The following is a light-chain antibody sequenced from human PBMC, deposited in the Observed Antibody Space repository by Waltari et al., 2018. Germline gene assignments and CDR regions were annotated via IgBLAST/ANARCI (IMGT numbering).Light chain of an antibody. Sequence: IVMTQSPATLSVSPGERATLSCRASQGVSSNLAWYQQKPGQAPRLLIYGASTRATGVPDRFRGSGSGTEFTLTISSLQSEDSAVYHCQQYDNWPPWTFGQGTKVEIK. J-gene: IGKJ1*01. V-gene: IGKV3-15*01. CDR1: QGVSSN. CDR2: GAS. CDR3: QQYDNWPPWT.